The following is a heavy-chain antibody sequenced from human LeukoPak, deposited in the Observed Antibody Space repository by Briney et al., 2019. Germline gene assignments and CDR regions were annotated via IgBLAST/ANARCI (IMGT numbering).Heavy chain of an antibody. CDR3: ASEVMGSSTLVRGVLDY. J-gene: IGHJ4*02. Sequence: ASVKVSCKVSGYTLIELSMHWVRQAPGKGLEWMGGFDPEDGKTIYAQKFQGRVTMTEDTSTDTAYMELRRLTSDDTAVYYCASEVMGSSTLVRGVLDYWGQGTLVTVSS. CDR2: FDPEDGKT. CDR1: GYTLIELS. D-gene: IGHD3-10*01. V-gene: IGHV1-24*01.